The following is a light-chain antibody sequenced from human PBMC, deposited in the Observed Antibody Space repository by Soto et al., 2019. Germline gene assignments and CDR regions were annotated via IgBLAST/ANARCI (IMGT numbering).Light chain of an antibody. CDR1: QDIRND. CDR3: LQDYNYPWT. V-gene: IGKV1-6*01. J-gene: IGKJ1*01. CDR2: AAS. Sequence: AIPMTQSPSSLSASVGDRVTITCRASQDIRNDLGWYQEKPGLAPKLLIYAASNLQSGVPSRFSGTGSGTDFTLTISSLQPEDFATYYCLQDYNYPWTFGQGTKVEI.